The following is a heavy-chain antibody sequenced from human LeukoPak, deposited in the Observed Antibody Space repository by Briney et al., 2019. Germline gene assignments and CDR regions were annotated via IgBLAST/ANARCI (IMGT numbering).Heavy chain of an antibody. CDR1: GDSVSSNSAS. D-gene: IGHD1-1*01. CDR3: ARDPDNSYEWGPFDP. Sequence: SQTLSLTCAISGDSVSSNSASWNWIRQSPSRGLEWLGRTYYRSKWNSDYTVSVKSRITINPDTSKNQFSLHLESVTPEDTAVYYCARDPDNSYEWGPFDPWGQGTLVTVSS. V-gene: IGHV6-1*01. CDR2: TYYRSKWNS. J-gene: IGHJ5*02.